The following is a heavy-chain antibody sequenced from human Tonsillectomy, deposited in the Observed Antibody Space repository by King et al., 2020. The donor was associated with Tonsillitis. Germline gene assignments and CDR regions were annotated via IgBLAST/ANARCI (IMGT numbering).Heavy chain of an antibody. CDR2: IYYSGST. CDR1: GGSISTHS. CDR3: ARFRSGLDV. J-gene: IGHJ6*02. Sequence: QVQLQESGPGLVKPSETLSLTCTVSGGSISTHSWSWIRQPQGKGLEWIGFIYYSGSTNYNPSLKSRVTISVDTSKKQFSLKLTSVTAADTAVYYCARFRSGLDVWGQGTTVTVSS. V-gene: IGHV4-59*11.